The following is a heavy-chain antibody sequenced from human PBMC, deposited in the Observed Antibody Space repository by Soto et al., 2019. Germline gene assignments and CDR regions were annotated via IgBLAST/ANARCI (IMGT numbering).Heavy chain of an antibody. CDR3: ARDTNSGYDRNWYFDL. D-gene: IGHD5-12*01. V-gene: IGHV3-11*04. CDR1: GFSFSVYY. J-gene: IGHJ2*01. CDR2: IDRNGDFV. Sequence: QVQLVESGGGLVKPGGSLRLSCAASGFSFSVYYMAWVRQAPGSGLEWISSIDRNGDFVYYADSVKGRFTISRDYAKSSLYLQMNGLSAEDTAVYYCARDTNSGYDRNWYFDLWGRGTLVTVSS.